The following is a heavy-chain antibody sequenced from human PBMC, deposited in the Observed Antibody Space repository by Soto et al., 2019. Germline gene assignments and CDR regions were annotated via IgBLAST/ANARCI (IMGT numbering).Heavy chain of an antibody. CDR1: GYTFTSYY. D-gene: IGHD6-6*01. V-gene: IGHV1-46*03. CDR2: INPSGGST. Sequence: GASVKVSCKASGYTFTSYYMHWVRQAPGQGPEWMGIINPSGGSTSYAQKFQGRVTMTRDTSTSTVYMELSSLRSEDTAVYYCARDSSSSSSSPTYDAFDIWGQGTMVTVSS. J-gene: IGHJ3*02. CDR3: ARDSSSSSSSPTYDAFDI.